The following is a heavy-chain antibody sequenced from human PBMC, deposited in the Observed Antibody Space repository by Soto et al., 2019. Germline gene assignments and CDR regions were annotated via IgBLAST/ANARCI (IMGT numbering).Heavy chain of an antibody. Sequence: PGGSLRLSCSASGFTFSSYAMHWVRQAPGKGLEYVSAISSNGGSTYCADSVKGRFTISRDNSKNTLYLQMSSLRAEDTAVYYCVKNQAIGSSGWYGYYYYGMDVWGQGTTVTVSS. V-gene: IGHV3-64D*06. CDR2: ISSNGGST. CDR1: GFTFSSYA. D-gene: IGHD6-19*01. J-gene: IGHJ6*02. CDR3: VKNQAIGSSGWYGYYYYGMDV.